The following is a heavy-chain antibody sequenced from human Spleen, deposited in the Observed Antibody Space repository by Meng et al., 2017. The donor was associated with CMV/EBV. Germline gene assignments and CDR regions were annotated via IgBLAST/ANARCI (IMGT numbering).Heavy chain of an antibody. V-gene: IGHV1-69*05. Sequence: SVKVSCKASGGTFSNYVITWVRQAPGQGLEWMGGIIPIYGTANYAQKFQGRVTFTRDKSTSTAYMELSSLRSEDTAVYYCARGMRGSRSSSSPYYYYGMDVWGQGTTVTVSS. CDR1: GGTFSNYV. CDR2: IIPIYGTA. CDR3: ARGMRGSRSSSSPYYYYGMDV. J-gene: IGHJ6*02. D-gene: IGHD6-6*01.